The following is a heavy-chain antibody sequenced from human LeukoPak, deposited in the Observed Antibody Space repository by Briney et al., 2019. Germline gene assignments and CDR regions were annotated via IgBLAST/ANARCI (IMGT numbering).Heavy chain of an antibody. Sequence: SETLSLTCTVSGYSISSSYYWGWIRQPPGKGLEWIGSIYHSGSTYYNPSLKSRVTISEDTSKNQFSLKLSSVTAADTAVYYCARSGVSTRNYYYYYMDVWGKGTTVTVSS. CDR2: IYHSGST. V-gene: IGHV4-38-2*02. CDR1: GYSISSSYY. CDR3: ARSGVSTRNYYYYYMDV. J-gene: IGHJ6*03.